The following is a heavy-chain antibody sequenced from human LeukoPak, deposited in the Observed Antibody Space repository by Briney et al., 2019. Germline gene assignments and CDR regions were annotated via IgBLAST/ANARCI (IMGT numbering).Heavy chain of an antibody. D-gene: IGHD2-2*02. CDR3: ARVGYCSSTSCYTGKEDWFDP. J-gene: IGHJ5*02. CDR2: IYTSGST. CDR1: GGSISSGSYY. V-gene: IGHV4-61*02. Sequence: PSQTLSLTCTVSGGSISSGSYYWSWIRQPAGKGLEWIGRIYTSGSTNYNPSLKSRVTISVDTSKNQFSLKLSSVTAADTAVYYCARVGYCSSTSCYTGKEDWFDPWGQGTLVTVSS.